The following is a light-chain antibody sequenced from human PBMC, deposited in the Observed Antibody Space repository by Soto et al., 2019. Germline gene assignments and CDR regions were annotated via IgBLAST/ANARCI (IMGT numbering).Light chain of an antibody. J-gene: IGKJ1*01. CDR3: LRDNAFSQT. V-gene: IGKV1-5*01. CDR2: DAS. Sequence: DIQLTQSPSTLSASVGDRVTITCRASQSMNRWLAWYQQKPGEAPKVLIYDASILGSGVPSRFSGSGSGTEFTLTIGSLQPEDFATYYCLRDNAFSQTFGQGTKVEI. CDR1: QSMNRW.